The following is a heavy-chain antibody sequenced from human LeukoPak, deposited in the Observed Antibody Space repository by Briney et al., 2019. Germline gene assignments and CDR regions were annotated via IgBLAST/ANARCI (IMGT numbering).Heavy chain of an antibody. CDR3: ARVLGYCSGGGCSEYFQH. CDR1: GGSISSYY. CDR2: IYYSGST. Sequence: SETLSLTCTVSGGSISSYYWSWIRQPPGKGLEWIGYIYYSGSTNYNPSLRSRVTISVDTSKNQFSLELSSVTAADTAVYYCARVLGYCSGGGCSEYFQHWGQGTLVTVSS. D-gene: IGHD2-15*01. V-gene: IGHV4-59*01. J-gene: IGHJ1*01.